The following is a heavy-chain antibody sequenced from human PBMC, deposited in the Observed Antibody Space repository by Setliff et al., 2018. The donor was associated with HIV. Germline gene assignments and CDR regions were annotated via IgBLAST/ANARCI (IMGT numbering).Heavy chain of an antibody. D-gene: IGHD3-10*01. CDR2: IHTSGST. Sequence: SETLSLTCTVSGGSISSGTYYWSWIRQPAGKGLEWIGHIHTSGSTKYNPSLKSRVTISADTSKNQFSLNLSSVTAAETAVYYCARVGYHGSGRYSFDYWGQGTLVTVS. J-gene: IGHJ4*02. CDR1: GGSISSGTYY. CDR3: ARVGYHGSGRYSFDY. V-gene: IGHV4-61*09.